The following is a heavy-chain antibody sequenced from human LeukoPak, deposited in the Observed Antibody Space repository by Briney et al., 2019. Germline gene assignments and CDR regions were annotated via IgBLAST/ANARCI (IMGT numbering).Heavy chain of an antibody. CDR2: IYTSGST. CDR3: ARGGSSGWGRYYFDY. CDR1: GGSISSGSYY. D-gene: IGHD6-19*01. J-gene: IGHJ4*02. V-gene: IGHV4-61*02. Sequence: SQTLSLTCTVSGGSISSGSYYWSWIRQPAGKGLEWIGRIYTSGSTNYNPSLKSRVTISVDTSKNQFSLKLSSVTAADTAVYYCARGGSSGWGRYYFDYWGQGTLVTVSS.